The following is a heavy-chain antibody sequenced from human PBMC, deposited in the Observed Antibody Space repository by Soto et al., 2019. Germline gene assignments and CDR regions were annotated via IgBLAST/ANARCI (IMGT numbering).Heavy chain of an antibody. D-gene: IGHD6-6*01. CDR3: ARDSQLALDY. CDR1: GGSISSYY. CDR2: IYYSGST. Sequence: SETLSLTCTVSGGSISSYYWSWIRQSPGKGLEWIGYIYYSGSTNYNPSLKSRVTISVDTSKNQFSLKLSSVTAADTAVYYCARDSQLALDYWGQGTLVTVSS. J-gene: IGHJ4*02. V-gene: IGHV4-59*01.